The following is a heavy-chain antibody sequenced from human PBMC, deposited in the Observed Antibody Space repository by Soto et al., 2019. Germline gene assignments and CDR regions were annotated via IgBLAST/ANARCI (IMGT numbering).Heavy chain of an antibody. D-gene: IGHD6-19*01. Sequence: SETLSLTCTVSGGSISSYYWSWIRQPPGKGLEWIGYIYYSGSTNYNPSLKGRVTISVDTSKNQFSLKLSSVTAADTAVYYCARGGKWLVSYYFDYWGQGTLVTVSS. V-gene: IGHV4-59*01. CDR3: ARGGKWLVSYYFDY. CDR1: GGSISSYY. CDR2: IYYSGST. J-gene: IGHJ4*02.